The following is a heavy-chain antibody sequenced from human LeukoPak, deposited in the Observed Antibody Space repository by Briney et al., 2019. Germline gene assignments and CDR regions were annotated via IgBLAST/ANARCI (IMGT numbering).Heavy chain of an antibody. CDR1: GFTFSTCA. V-gene: IGHV3-23*01. J-gene: IGHJ4*02. CDR3: AKNQGDFDY. Sequence: GGSLRLSCAASGFTFSTCAMSWVRQAPGKGLEWVSAISGSGNTYYADSVKGRFTISRDNSKNTLYLQMNSLRAEDTAVYYCAKNQGDFDYWGQGTLVTVSS. CDR2: ISGSGNT. D-gene: IGHD1-14*01.